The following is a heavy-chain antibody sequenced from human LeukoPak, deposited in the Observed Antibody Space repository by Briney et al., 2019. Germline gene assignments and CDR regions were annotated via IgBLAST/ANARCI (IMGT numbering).Heavy chain of an antibody. D-gene: IGHD3-16*02. V-gene: IGHV3-48*01. Sequence: PGGSLRLSCAASGFTFRSYSMNWVRQAPGKGLEWVSYISGSSNDIKYADSVKGRFTISRDNANNSLYLQMNSLRVEDTAIYYCARDIELSTWGLGTLVTVSS. CDR2: ISGSSNDI. CDR1: GFTFRSYS. CDR3: ARDIELST. J-gene: IGHJ3*01.